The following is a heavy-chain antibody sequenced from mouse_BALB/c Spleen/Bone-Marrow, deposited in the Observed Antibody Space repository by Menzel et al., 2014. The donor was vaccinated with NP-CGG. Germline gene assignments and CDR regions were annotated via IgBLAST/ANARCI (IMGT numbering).Heavy chain of an antibody. Sequence: VQLQQSGAELVRPGVSVKISCKGSGYTFTDYAIHWVKQSHAKSLEWIGVISTYYGDASYNQKFKGKATMTVDKSSSTAYMELARLTSEDSAIYYCARDYDYGFAYWGQGTLVTVSA. CDR3: ARDYDYGFAY. CDR2: ISTYYGDA. D-gene: IGHD2-4*01. J-gene: IGHJ3*01. CDR1: GYTFTDYA. V-gene: IGHV1S137*01.